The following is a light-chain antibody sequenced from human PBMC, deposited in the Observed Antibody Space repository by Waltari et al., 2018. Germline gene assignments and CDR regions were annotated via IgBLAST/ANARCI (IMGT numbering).Light chain of an antibody. CDR1: QSISTY. J-gene: IGKJ4*01. Sequence: IQMTQSPSSLSASVGDTVTLTCRASQSISTYLHLYQQKKPGKAPKLVISTASHLETGVPSRFSGGGSGTDFTLTISSLQPEDFATYFCQQTYSLPLTFGGGTTMEIK. V-gene: IGKV1-39*01. CDR3: QQTYSLPLT. CDR2: TAS.